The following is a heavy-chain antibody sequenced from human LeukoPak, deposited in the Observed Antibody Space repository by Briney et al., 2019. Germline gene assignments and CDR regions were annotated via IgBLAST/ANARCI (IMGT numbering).Heavy chain of an antibody. V-gene: IGHV1-18*01. CDR3: ARGTHLEPRGWFDP. J-gene: IGHJ5*02. Sequence: EASVKVSCKASGYTFTSYGISWVRQAPGQGLEWMGWISAYNGNTNYAQKFQGRVTITTDESTSTAYMELSSLRSEDTAVYYCARGTHLEPRGWFDPWGQGTLVTVSS. CDR1: GYTFTSYG. CDR2: ISAYNGNT. D-gene: IGHD3-3*01.